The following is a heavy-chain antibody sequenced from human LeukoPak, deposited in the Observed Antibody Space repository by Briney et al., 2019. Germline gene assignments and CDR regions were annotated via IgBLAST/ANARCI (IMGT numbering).Heavy chain of an antibody. CDR2: ISGSGGST. J-gene: IGHJ4*02. Sequence: TGGSLRLSCAASGFTFSSYAMSWVRQAPGKGLEWVSAISGSGGSTFSADSVKGRFTISRDNSKNTLYLQMNGLRAEDTAVYYCAKQESWSNFDSWGQGTLVTVSS. CDR3: AKQESWSNFDS. CDR1: GFTFSSYA. V-gene: IGHV3-23*01. D-gene: IGHD2-15*01.